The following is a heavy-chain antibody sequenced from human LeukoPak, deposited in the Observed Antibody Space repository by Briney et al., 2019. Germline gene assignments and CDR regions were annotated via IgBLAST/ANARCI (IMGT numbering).Heavy chain of an antibody. CDR1: GGTFSSYA. J-gene: IGHJ6*02. CDR3: ARIYCSSTSCQNHYYYYYGMDV. D-gene: IGHD2-2*01. V-gene: IGHV1-69*13. Sequence: SVKVSCKASGGTFSSYAISWVRQAPGQGLEWMGGIIPISGTANYAQKFQGRVTITADESTSTAYMELSSLRSEDTAVYYCARIYCSSTSCQNHYYYYYGMDVWGQGTTVTVSS. CDR2: IIPISGTA.